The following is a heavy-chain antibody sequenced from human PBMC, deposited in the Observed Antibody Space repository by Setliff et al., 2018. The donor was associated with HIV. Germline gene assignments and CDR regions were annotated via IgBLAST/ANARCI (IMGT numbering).Heavy chain of an antibody. CDR1: DGSVTSSNW. D-gene: IGHD3-10*01. CDR2: IYHSGST. CDR3: ARDRYYGSGSYYNYFDY. V-gene: IGHV4-4*02. Sequence: PSETLSLTCTVSDGSVTSSNWWNWVRQPPGKGLEWLGEIYHSGSTNYNPSLKGRVTISIDRSKNQFSLKLTSVTAVDTAVYYCARDRYYGSGSYYNYFDYWGQGILVTV. J-gene: IGHJ4*02.